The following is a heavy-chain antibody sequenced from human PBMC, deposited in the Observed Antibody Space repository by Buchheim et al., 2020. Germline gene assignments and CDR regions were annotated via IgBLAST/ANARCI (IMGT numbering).Heavy chain of an antibody. V-gene: IGHV4-30-2*01. Sequence: QLQLQESDSGLVKPSQTLSLTCAVSGDPITSGPYSWSWVRQRPGKGLEWIGYTYHSGSPNYNPSLKSRVIISVDKYKNHFSLNLRSMTAADTAVYYCARGYRFAYYFDYWGQGTL. D-gene: IGHD3-16*01. CDR1: GDPITSGPYS. J-gene: IGHJ4*02. CDR3: ARGYRFAYYFDY. CDR2: TYHSGSP.